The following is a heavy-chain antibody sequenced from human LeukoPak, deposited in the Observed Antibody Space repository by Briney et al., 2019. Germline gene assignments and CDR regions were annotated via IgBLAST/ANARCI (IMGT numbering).Heavy chain of an antibody. CDR2: IRAYNGNT. CDR1: GYTFTSYG. Sequence: ASVNVSCKVSGYTFTSYGISGVRQAPGQGREGMGWIRAYNGNTNYAQKLQGRITMTTDTSTSTAYMELRSLRSDDTAVYYCARGRTAYCGGDCYPTYYYYYGMDVWGQGTTVTVSS. V-gene: IGHV1-18*01. D-gene: IGHD2-21*02. CDR3: ARGRTAYCGGDCYPTYYYYYGMDV. J-gene: IGHJ6*02.